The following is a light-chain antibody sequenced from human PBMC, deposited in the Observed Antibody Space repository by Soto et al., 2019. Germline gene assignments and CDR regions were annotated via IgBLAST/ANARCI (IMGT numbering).Light chain of an antibody. Sequence: DIQMTQSPSTLSGSVGDRVTITCRASQTISSWLAWYQQKPGKAPKLLIYKASTLKSGVPSRFSGSGSGTEFTLTISRLEPEDFAVYYCQQYGSSPLFTFGPGTKVDIK. J-gene: IGKJ3*01. CDR1: QTISSW. CDR2: KAS. CDR3: QQYGSSPLFT. V-gene: IGKV1-5*03.